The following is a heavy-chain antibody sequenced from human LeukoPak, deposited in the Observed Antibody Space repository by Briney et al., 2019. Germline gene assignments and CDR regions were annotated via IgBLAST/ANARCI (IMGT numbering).Heavy chain of an antibody. CDR2: ISSSGSTI. D-gene: IGHD3-22*01. J-gene: IGHJ4*02. CDR1: GFTFSDYY. CDR3: ARGESYYYDSSDYGPFDY. Sequence: GGSLRLSCAASGFTFSDYYMSWIRQAPGKGLEWVSYISSSGSTIYYADSVKGRFTISRDNAKNSLYLQMNSLRAEDTAVYYCARGESYYYDSSDYGPFDYWGQGALVTVSS. V-gene: IGHV3-11*01.